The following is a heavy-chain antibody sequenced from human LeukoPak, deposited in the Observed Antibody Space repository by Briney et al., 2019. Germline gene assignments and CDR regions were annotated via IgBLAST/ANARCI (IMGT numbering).Heavy chain of an antibody. CDR1: GGSISSYY. D-gene: IGHD3-3*01. V-gene: IGHV4-59*01. CDR2: IYYSGST. Sequence: KPSETLSLTCTVSGGSISSYYWSWIRQPPGKGLEWIGYIYYSGSTNYNPSLKSRVTISVDTSKSQFSLELSSVTAADTAVYYCARSGHDFWSGRNWFDPWGQGTLVTVSS. J-gene: IGHJ5*02. CDR3: ARSGHDFWSGRNWFDP.